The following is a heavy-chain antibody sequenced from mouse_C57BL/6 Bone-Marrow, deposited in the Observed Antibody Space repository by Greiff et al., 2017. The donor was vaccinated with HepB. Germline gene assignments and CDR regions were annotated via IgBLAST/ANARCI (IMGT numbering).Heavy chain of an antibody. CDR2: ISSGGSYT. Sequence: EVQLVESGGDLVKPGGSLKLSCAASGFTFSSYGMSWVRQTPDKRLEWVATISSGGSYTYYPDSVKGRFTISRDNAKNTLYLQMSSLKSEDTAMYYCARHGIPKDYWGQGTSGTVSS. V-gene: IGHV5-6*01. J-gene: IGHJ4*01. CDR3: ARHGIPKDY. CDR1: GFTFSSYG.